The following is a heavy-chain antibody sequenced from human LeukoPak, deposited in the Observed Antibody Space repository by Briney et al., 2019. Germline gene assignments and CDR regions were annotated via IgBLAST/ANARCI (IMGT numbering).Heavy chain of an antibody. J-gene: IGHJ5*02. V-gene: IGHV4-59*01. CDR3: ARGGTYNDILSFDP. CDR2: IYYTGST. CDR1: GGSISYYY. D-gene: IGHD3-9*01. Sequence: SETLSLTCTVSGGSISYYYWTWIRQSPGKGLEWIGQIYYTGSTYYNPSLKRRVTISVGTSRNQFSLNLTSVTAAGTAVYYCARGGTYNDILSFDPWGQGTLVTVSS.